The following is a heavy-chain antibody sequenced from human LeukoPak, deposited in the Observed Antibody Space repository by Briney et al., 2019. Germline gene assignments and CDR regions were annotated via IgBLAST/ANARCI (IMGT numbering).Heavy chain of an antibody. D-gene: IGHD2-2*01. V-gene: IGHV4-59*01. J-gene: IGHJ4*02. Sequence: SETLSLTCTVSGGSISNYYWSWIRQPPGKGLEWIGYIYYSGSTNYNPSLKSRVTISVDTSKNQFSLKPSSVTAADTAVYYCARDPSIPAATNYLDYWGQGTLVTVSS. CDR2: IYYSGST. CDR1: GGSISNYY. CDR3: ARDPSIPAATNYLDY.